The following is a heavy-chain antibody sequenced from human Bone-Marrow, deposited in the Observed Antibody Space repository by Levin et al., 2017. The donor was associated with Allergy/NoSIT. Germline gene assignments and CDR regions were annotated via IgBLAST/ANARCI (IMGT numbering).Heavy chain of an antibody. V-gene: IGHV3-53*01. CDR3: ATARVTTPGYFDY. Sequence: GESLKISCSVSDFTVRTNYMSWVRQASGKGLEWVSVIYGGNATYYADSVKGRFTVSRDTSQNTVFLQMESLRAEDAGVYYCATARVTTPGYFDYWGQGVPVTLSP. D-gene: IGHD1-1*01. CDR1: DFTVRTNY. CDR2: IYGGNAT. J-gene: IGHJ4*02.